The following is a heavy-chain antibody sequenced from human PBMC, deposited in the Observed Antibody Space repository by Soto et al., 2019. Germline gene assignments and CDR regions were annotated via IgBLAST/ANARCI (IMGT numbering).Heavy chain of an antibody. V-gene: IGHV1-46*01. J-gene: IGHJ4*02. D-gene: IGHD3-22*01. CDR3: ARVGGSGYYLGPFDY. CDR2: NNPSGGST. CDR1: GYTFTSHY. Sequence: ASVKGSRKASGYTFTSHYIHLVRQAPGQGVEWKGINNPSGGSTSYAQKFQGRVTMTRDTSTSTVYMELSSLRSEDTAVYYCARVGGSGYYLGPFDYWGQGTLVTVSS.